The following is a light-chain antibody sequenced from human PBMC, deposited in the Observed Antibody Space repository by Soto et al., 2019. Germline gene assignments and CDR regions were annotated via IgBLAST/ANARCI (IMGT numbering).Light chain of an antibody. Sequence: DIQMTQSPSSLSVSVGARVSITCRASQDIGHALAWSQQKPEKAPKSLIYAAATLQSGVPSRFSGSGSGTHFALTISSLQPEDFATYYCQQYNTDPRTFGQGTKVEIK. CDR1: QDIGHA. CDR3: QQYNTDPRT. V-gene: IGKV1-16*01. J-gene: IGKJ1*01. CDR2: AAA.